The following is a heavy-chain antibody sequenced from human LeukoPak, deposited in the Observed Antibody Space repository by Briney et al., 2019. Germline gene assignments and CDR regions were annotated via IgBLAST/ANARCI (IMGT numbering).Heavy chain of an antibody. CDR2: INHSGST. J-gene: IGHJ4*02. CDR1: GGSFSGHY. D-gene: IGHD6-19*01. V-gene: IGHV4-34*01. CDR3: ARGRYTVAGAFDY. Sequence: PSETLSLTCAVYGGSFSGHYWSWIRQPPGKGLEWIGEINHSGSTNYNPSLKSRVTISVDTSKNQFSLKLSSVTAADTAVYYCARGRYTVAGAFDYWGQGTLVTVSS.